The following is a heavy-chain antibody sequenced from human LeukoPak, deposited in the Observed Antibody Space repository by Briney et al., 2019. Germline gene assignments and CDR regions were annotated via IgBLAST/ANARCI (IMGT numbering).Heavy chain of an antibody. CDR1: GFTFSSYA. V-gene: IGHV3-23*01. D-gene: IGHD2-2*01. J-gene: IGHJ4*02. CDR2: ISGSGGST. Sequence: GGSLRLSCAASGFTFSSYAMSWVRQAPGKGLEWVSAISGSGGSTYYADSVKGRFTISRDNSKNTLYLQMNSLRAEDTAVYYCARDALRSDIVVVPAAIWGQGTLVTVSS. CDR3: ARDALRSDIVVVPAAI.